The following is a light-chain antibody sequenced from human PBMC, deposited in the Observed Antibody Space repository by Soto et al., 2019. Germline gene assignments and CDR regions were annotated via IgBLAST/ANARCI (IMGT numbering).Light chain of an antibody. J-gene: IGKJ3*01. CDR2: AVS. Sequence: IQMTQSPPSLSASVGDRITMTCRASQNIEYYLNWYQQMPGKAPRLLVFAVSSLQSGVPSRFSGSGSGTDFSLTIDGLQQDDFATYYGQQSYSPPLIFGPGTKV. V-gene: IGKV1-39*01. CDR1: QNIEYY. CDR3: QQSYSPPLI.